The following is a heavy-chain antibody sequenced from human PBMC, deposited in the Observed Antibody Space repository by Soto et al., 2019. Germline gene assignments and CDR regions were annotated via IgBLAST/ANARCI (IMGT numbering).Heavy chain of an antibody. J-gene: IGHJ4*02. V-gene: IGHV1-3*05. CDR3: ARAVAVAADFDY. CDR1: GYTFTGYA. D-gene: IGHD6-19*01. Sequence: QVQLVQSGAEEKKPGASVKVSCKASGYTFTGYAMHWVRQAPGQRLEWMGWINAGNGNTKYSKKFQGRVTITRDTSASTAYMELSSLRSEDKAVYYCARAVAVAADFDYWGQGTLVTVSS. CDR2: INAGNGNT.